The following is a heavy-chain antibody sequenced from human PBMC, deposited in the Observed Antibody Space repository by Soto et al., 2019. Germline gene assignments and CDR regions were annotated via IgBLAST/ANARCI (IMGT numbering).Heavy chain of an antibody. Sequence: QVQLVQSGAEVKKPGASVKVSCKASGYTFITNDINWVRQASGQGLEWMGWMKPSTGDSGSDTDFQGRITMTRDTATIIAYMELSSLKFEDTAVYYCARGGPAAGFDLWGQGSLVTVAS. V-gene: IGHV1-8*01. CDR3: ARGGPAAGFDL. CDR2: MKPSTGDS. CDR1: GYTFITND. J-gene: IGHJ5*02. D-gene: IGHD6-13*01.